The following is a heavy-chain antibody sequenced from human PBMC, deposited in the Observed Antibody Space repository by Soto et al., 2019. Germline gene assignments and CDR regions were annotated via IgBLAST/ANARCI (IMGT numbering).Heavy chain of an antibody. D-gene: IGHD3-10*01. V-gene: IGHV1-2*02. CDR3: ARVLHYYGSGSPRAYGMDV. CDR2: INPNSGGT. Sequence: ASVKVSCKASGYTFTGYYMHWVRQAPGQGLEWMGWINPNSGGTNYAQKFQGRVTMTRDTSISTAYMELSRLRSDDTAVYYCARVLHYYGSGSPRAYGMDVWGQGTTVTVSS. J-gene: IGHJ6*02. CDR1: GYTFTGYY.